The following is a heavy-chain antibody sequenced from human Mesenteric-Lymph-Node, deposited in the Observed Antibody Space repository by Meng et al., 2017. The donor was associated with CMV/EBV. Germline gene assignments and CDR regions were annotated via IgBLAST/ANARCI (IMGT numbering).Heavy chain of an antibody. J-gene: IGHJ5*02. CDR1: GYTFTTYD. Sequence: SCKASGYTFTTYDINWARQATGQGLEWMGWMNPNSGNTGYAQKFQGRLSLTRDTSISTAYMELSGLTSEDTALYYCVRMEIRGIIVPWGQGTLVTVSS. CDR2: MNPNSGNT. D-gene: IGHD3-10*01. CDR3: VRMEIRGIIVP. V-gene: IGHV1-8*01.